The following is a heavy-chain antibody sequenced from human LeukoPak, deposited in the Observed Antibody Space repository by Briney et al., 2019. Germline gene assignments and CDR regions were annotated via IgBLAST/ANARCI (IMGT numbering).Heavy chain of an antibody. J-gene: IGHJ4*02. Sequence: GASVKVSCKASGYTFTGYYMHWVRQAPGQGLEWMGWMNPNSGNTGYAQKFQGRVTMTRNTSISTAYMELSSLGSEDTAVYYCARGIMKGGVFPSFLYWGQGTLVTVSS. CDR3: ARGIMKGGVFPSFLY. V-gene: IGHV1-8*02. D-gene: IGHD1-26*01. CDR2: MNPNSGNT. CDR1: GYTFTGYY.